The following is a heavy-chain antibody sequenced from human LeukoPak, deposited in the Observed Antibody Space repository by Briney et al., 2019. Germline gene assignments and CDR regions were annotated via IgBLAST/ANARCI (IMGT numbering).Heavy chain of an antibody. CDR3: ARLLWFGELSVGGPYFNY. Sequence: GESLKISCQGSGYSFTSYWIGWVRQMPGKGLGWVGIIYPGVSDTRYSPPFQGQVTISADKSISTAYLQWSSLKAADPAMYYCARLLWFGELSVGGPYFNYVGQGTLVTASS. CDR1: GYSFTSYW. D-gene: IGHD3-10*01. CDR2: IYPGVSDT. J-gene: IGHJ4*02. V-gene: IGHV5-51*01.